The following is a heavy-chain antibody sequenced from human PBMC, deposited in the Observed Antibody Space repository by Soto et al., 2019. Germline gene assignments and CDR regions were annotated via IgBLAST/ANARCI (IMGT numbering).Heavy chain of an antibody. CDR1: GGTFSSHG. Sequence: QVQLVQSGAEVKKPGSSVKVSCKASGGTFSSHGIFWMRQAPGQGLEWMGGIIPSFGISNYAQRFQGRVTMTADESTRTAYMELSRLRSDDTAVYYCARRAVYISSGHYYFDYWGQGTLVTVSS. D-gene: IGHD6-19*01. CDR3: ARRAVYISSGHYYFDY. V-gene: IGHV1-69*01. J-gene: IGHJ4*02. CDR2: IIPSFGIS.